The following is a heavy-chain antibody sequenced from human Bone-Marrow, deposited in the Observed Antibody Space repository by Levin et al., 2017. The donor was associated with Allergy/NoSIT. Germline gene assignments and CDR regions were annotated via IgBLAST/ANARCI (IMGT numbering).Heavy chain of an antibody. CDR2: TNQDGSDK. Sequence: GGSLRLSCTASGFTFSNYWMTWVRQAPGKGLEWVASTNQDGSDKYYVDSVKGRFTSSRDNVKISLFLQLNSLRAEDTAVYYCARGRSMDVWGQGTTVTVSS. J-gene: IGHJ6*02. CDR1: GFTFSNYW. V-gene: IGHV3-7*01. CDR3: ARGRSMDV.